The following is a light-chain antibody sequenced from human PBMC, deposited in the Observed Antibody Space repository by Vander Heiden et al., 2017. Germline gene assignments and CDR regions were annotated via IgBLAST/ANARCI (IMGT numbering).Light chain of an antibody. V-gene: IGKV1-8*01. CDR1: QGISSY. CDR3: QQYYSYPPT. CDR2: AAS. Sequence: AIRMTQSPSSFSASTGDRVTITCRASQGISSYLAWYQQKPGKAPKLLIYAASTLQSGVPSRFSGSGSGTDFTLTISCLQSEDFATYYCQQYYSYPPTFGGWTKVEIK. J-gene: IGKJ4*01.